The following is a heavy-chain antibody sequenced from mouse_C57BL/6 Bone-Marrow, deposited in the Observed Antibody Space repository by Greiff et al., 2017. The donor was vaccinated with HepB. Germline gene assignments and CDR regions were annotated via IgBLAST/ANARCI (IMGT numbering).Heavy chain of an antibody. V-gene: IGHV2-9-1*01. CDR3: ARNCYYDYDYFDY. J-gene: IGHJ2*01. CDR2: IWTGGGT. Sequence: VQVVESGPGLVAPSQSLSITCTVSGFSLTSYAISWVRQPPGKGLEWLGVIWTGGGTNYNSALKSRLSISKDNSKSQVFLKMNSLQTDDTARYYCARNCYYDYDYFDYWGQGTTLTVSS. CDR1: GFSLTSYA. D-gene: IGHD2-4*01.